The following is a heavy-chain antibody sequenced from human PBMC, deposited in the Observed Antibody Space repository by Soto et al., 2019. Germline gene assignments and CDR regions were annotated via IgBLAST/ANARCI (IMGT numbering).Heavy chain of an antibody. J-gene: IGHJ4*02. CDR1: GFTFSSYA. CDR3: AKDLVAHYVWGSYRLYYFDY. Sequence: GGSLRLSCAASGFTFSSYAMSWVRQAPGKGLEWVSAISGSGGSTYYGDSVKGRFTISIDNSKNTLYLQMNSLRAEDTAVYYCAKDLVAHYVWGSYRLYYFDYWGQGTLVTVSS. CDR2: ISGSGGST. V-gene: IGHV3-23*01. D-gene: IGHD3-16*02.